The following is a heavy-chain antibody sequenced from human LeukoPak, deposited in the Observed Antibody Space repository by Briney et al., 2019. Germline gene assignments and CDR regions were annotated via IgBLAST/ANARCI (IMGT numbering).Heavy chain of an antibody. J-gene: IGHJ4*02. Sequence: GGSLTLSCAASGFIFNNYAMSWVRQAPGKGLEWVSAIGTTGGNIFCGDSVKGRFPISRDSYKNTLSLQMDSLRVEDTAVSYCAKDWTTVVTPKGYYFDSWGQGTLVTVS. V-gene: IGHV3-23*01. CDR2: IGTTGGNI. CDR1: GFIFNNYA. CDR3: AKDWTTVVTPKGYYFDS. D-gene: IGHD4-23*01.